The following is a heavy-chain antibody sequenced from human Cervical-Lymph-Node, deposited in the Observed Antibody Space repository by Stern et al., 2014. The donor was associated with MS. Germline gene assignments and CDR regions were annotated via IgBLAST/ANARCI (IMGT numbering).Heavy chain of an antibody. Sequence: VQLVESGGGVVQPGRSLRLSCVASGFTFSTFGMHWVRQAPGKGLEWVAVIWHDGTNKFSAGSVKGRFTISRDISKHTMYLQMNSLRAEDTAVYYCVRMDCSGGAGPPHPFNYCGQGTLVTVSS. J-gene: IGHJ4*02. CDR2: IWHDGTNK. CDR3: VRMDCSGGAGPPHPFNY. CDR1: GFTFSTFG. V-gene: IGHV3-33*01. D-gene: IGHD2-15*01.